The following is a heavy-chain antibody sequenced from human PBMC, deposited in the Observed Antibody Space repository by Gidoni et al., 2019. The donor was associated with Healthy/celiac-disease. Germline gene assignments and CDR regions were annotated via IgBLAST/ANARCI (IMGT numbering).Heavy chain of an antibody. CDR2: FDPEDGET. J-gene: IGHJ3*02. Sequence: QVQLVKSGAEVKKPGASVKVSCKVSGYTLTELSMHWVRQAPGKGLEWMGGFDPEDGETIYAQKFQGRVTMTEDTSTDTAYMELSSLRSEDTAVYYCATDGGITMVQGVITAFDIWGQGTMVTVSS. CDR3: ATDGGITMVQGVITAFDI. CDR1: GYTLTELS. D-gene: IGHD3-10*01. V-gene: IGHV1-24*01.